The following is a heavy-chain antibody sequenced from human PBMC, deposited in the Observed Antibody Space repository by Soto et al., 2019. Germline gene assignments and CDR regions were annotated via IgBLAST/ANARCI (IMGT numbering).Heavy chain of an antibody. CDR1: VCTFSSYV. V-gene: IGHV1-69*13. Sequence: SVTVSCKASVCTFSSYVISWVRQAPGQGLEWMGGIIPIFGTANYAQKFQGRVTITADESTRTAYMELSSLRSEDTAVYYCASLYYYASSGRPTIPPYYLDYWGQGTLVTVSS. CDR2: IIPIFGTA. CDR3: ASLYYYASSGRPTIPPYYLDY. J-gene: IGHJ4*02. D-gene: IGHD3-22*01.